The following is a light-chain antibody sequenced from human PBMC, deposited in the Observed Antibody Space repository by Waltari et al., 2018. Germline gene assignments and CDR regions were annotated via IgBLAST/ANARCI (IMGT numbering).Light chain of an antibody. CDR2: RVS. Sequence: EIVMTQTPLSLSVTPGEPASISCRSSQSLLHSNGKTYLYWYVQKPGQSPRLLIYRVSGRMSGVPDRFSGSGSDTDFTLKIGRVEAEDVGVYSCMQALQNPPTFGPGTKLDI. CDR3: MQALQNPPT. CDR1: QSLLHSNGKTY. J-gene: IGKJ3*01. V-gene: IGKV2-29*02.